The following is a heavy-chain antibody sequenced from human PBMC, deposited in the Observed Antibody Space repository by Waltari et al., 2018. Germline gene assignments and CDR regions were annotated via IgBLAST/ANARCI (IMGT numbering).Heavy chain of an antibody. CDR2: IYHSGST. D-gene: IGHD3-22*01. V-gene: IGHV4-38-2*02. CDR1: GYSISSGYY. CDR3: AREWGAKYYYDSSGYFRYYFDY. Sequence: QVQLQESGPGLVKPSETLSLTCAVSGYSISSGYYWGWIRQPPGKGLEWIGSIYHSGSTYYNPSLKSRVTITVDTSKNQFSLKLSSVTAADTAVYYCAREWGAKYYYDSSGYFRYYFDYWGQGTLVTVSS. J-gene: IGHJ4*02.